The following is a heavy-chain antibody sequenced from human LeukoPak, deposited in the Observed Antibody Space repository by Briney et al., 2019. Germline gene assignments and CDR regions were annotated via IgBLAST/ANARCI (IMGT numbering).Heavy chain of an antibody. CDR2: IYYSGST. CDR1: GGSISRGDYY. CDR3: ARENTVLGYCSSTSCYDNWFDP. Sequence: SQTLSLTCTVSGGSISRGDYYWSWIRQPPGKGVEWIGYIYYSGSTYFNPSLKSRVTISVDTSKNQFSLKLSSVTAADTAVYNCARENTVLGYCSSTSCYDNWFDPWGQGTLVTVSS. V-gene: IGHV4-30-4*08. J-gene: IGHJ5*02. D-gene: IGHD2-2*01.